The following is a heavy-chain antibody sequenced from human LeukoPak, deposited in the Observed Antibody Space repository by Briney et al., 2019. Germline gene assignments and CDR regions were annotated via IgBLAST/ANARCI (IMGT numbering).Heavy chain of an antibody. CDR2: INHSGST. CDR3: ARGHGIFSSFGVVVY. D-gene: IGHD3-3*01. J-gene: IGHJ4*02. Sequence: SETLSLTCAVYGGSFSGYYWIWIRQPPGNGLEWIGEINHSGSTNYNPSLKSRVTISVDTSKNQFSLKLSSVAAADTAVYYCARGHGIFSSFGVVVYWGQGTLVSVSS. V-gene: IGHV4-34*01. CDR1: GGSFSGYY.